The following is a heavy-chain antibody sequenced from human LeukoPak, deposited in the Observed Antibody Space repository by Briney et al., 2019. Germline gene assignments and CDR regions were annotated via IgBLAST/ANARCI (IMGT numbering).Heavy chain of an antibody. D-gene: IGHD2-21*01. CDR3: ATVGVAVPTTMRYYYMHV. V-gene: IGHV4-59*01. Sequence: SETLSLTCTVSGGSISSYYWSWIRQPAGKGLEWIGYIYDSGSTIYNASLKSRVTASIDRSKNKISLKLSFVTAADTAVYYCATVGVAVPTTMRYYYMHVWGKGTTVTVSS. CDR1: GGSISSYY. CDR2: IYDSGST. J-gene: IGHJ6*03.